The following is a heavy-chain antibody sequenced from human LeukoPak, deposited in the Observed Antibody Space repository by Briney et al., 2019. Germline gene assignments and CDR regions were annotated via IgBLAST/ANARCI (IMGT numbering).Heavy chain of an antibody. CDR1: GGSINSNNFY. D-gene: IGHD1-26*01. CDR3: ARSSGSYYAYYYYYMDV. J-gene: IGHJ6*03. Sequence: SETLSLTCTVSGGSINSNNFYWGWIRQPPGKGLEWIASIYYSGSTYYNPSLKSRVTISVDTSKNQFSLKLSSVTAADTAVYYCARSSGSYYAYYYYYMDVWGKGTTVTISS. V-gene: IGHV4-39*07. CDR2: IYYSGST.